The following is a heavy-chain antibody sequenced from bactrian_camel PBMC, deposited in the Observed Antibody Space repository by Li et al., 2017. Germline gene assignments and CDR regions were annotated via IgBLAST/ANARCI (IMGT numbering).Heavy chain of an antibody. CDR2: INSDGSS. Sequence: HVHLVESGGGSVQAGESLRLSCTASGFTFGETVMSWYRQAPGDECELVASINSDGSSYYVSSVMGRFTISQDTAKNTVYLQMNSLKPEDTAMYYCHINCSGDSGTGWPGPNFNFGHWGQGTQVTVS. CDR1: GFTFGETV. CDR3: HINCSGDSGTGWPGPNFNFGH. J-gene: IGHJ6*01. D-gene: IGHD5*01. V-gene: IGHV3S55*01.